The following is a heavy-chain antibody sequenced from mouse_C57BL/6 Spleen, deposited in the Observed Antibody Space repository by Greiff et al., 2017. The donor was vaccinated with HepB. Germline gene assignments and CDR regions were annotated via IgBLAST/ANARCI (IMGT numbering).Heavy chain of an antibody. J-gene: IGHJ2*01. V-gene: IGHV7-3*01. D-gene: IGHD1-1*01. CDR1: GFTFTDYY. CDR2: IRNKANGYTT. CDR3: ARYISPSYYGSSFFDY. Sequence: DVQLVESGGGLVQPGGSLSLSCAASGFTFTDYYMSWVRQPPGKALEWLGFIRNKANGYTTEYSASVKGRFTISRDNSQSILYLQMNALGAEDSATYYCARYISPSYYGSSFFDYWGQGTTLTVSS.